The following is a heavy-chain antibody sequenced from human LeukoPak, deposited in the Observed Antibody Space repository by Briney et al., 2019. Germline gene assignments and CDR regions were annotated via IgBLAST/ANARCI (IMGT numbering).Heavy chain of an antibody. CDR3: VRLASGSGSYWLYYFDY. V-gene: IGHV3-48*04. J-gene: IGHJ4*02. Sequence: QSGGSLRLSCAASGFIFNNYNMNWVRQSPGKGLEWISYISSSNSPIYYADSVRGRFTISRDNAINSLYLQMNSLRAEDTAVYYCVRLASGSGSYWLYYFDYWGQGSLVTVSS. CDR2: ISSSNSPI. D-gene: IGHD3-10*01. CDR1: GFIFNNYN.